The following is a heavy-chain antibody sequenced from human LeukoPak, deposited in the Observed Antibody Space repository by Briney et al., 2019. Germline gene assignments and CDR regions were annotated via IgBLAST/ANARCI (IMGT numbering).Heavy chain of an antibody. CDR1: GYTFTSYD. D-gene: IGHD6-13*01. CDR2: MNPNSGNT. Sequence: GASVKVSCKASGYTFTSYDINWVRQATGQGLEWMGWMNPNSGNTGYAQKFQGRVTITRNTSISTAYMELSSLRSEDTAVYYCARDQQQLNDFDYWGQGTLVTVSS. V-gene: IGHV1-8*03. J-gene: IGHJ4*02. CDR3: ARDQQQLNDFDY.